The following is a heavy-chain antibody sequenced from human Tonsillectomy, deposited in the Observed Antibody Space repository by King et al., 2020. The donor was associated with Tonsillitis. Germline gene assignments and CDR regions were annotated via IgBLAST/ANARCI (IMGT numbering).Heavy chain of an antibody. V-gene: IGHV1-69*01. CDR3: AKYESQRFWTGYYDYYYMDV. D-gene: IGHD3/OR15-3a*01. Sequence: QLVQSGAEVKKPGSSVKVSCKASGGTFSRYAISWVRQAPGQGLEWMGGIIPVFGTPIYAQSFQGRVTITADDSTNTAYLELSSLRSEDTAVYYCAKYESQRFWTGYYDYYYMDVWGTGTTVTVS. CDR2: IIPVFGTP. CDR1: GGTFSRYA. J-gene: IGHJ6*03.